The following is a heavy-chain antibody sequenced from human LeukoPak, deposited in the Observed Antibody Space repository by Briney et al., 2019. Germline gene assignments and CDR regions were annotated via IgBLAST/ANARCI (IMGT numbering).Heavy chain of an antibody. Sequence: ASVKVSCKASGGTFSSYAISWVRQAPGQGLEWMGGITPIFGTANYAQKFQGRVTITTDESTSTAYMGLSSLRSEDTAVYYCARGGIAARLYNWFDPWGQGTLVTVSS. J-gene: IGHJ5*02. CDR2: ITPIFGTA. V-gene: IGHV1-69*05. CDR1: GGTFSSYA. D-gene: IGHD6-6*01. CDR3: ARGGIAARLYNWFDP.